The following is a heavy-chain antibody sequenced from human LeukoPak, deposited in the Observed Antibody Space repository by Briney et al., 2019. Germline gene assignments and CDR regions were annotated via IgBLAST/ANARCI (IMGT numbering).Heavy chain of an antibody. CDR1: GFPFSSYS. CDR3: ARSFPYGTTWYGRSDY. CDR2: IKPDGTTK. V-gene: IGHV3-7*03. J-gene: IGHJ4*02. Sequence: GGSLRLSCAASGFPFSSYSMTWVRQAPGKGLEWVANIKPDGTTKFYVDSVKGRFTISRDNALNSLYLQMNSLRAEDTAIYYCARSFPYGTTWYGRSDYWGQGTLVTVSS. D-gene: IGHD6-13*01.